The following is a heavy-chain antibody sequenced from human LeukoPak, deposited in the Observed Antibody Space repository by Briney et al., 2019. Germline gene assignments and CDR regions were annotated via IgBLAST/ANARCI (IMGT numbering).Heavy chain of an antibody. Sequence: PGGSLRLSCVASGFTFSSYAMHWVRQAPGKGLEYVSAINTNGRITYYADSVKGRFTISRDNSKNTLYLQMNSLRAEDTAVYYCARRGYGDYAPFDYWGQGTLVTVSS. CDR3: ARRGYGDYAPFDY. CDR1: GFTFSSYA. D-gene: IGHD4-17*01. J-gene: IGHJ4*02. CDR2: INTNGRIT. V-gene: IGHV3-64*02.